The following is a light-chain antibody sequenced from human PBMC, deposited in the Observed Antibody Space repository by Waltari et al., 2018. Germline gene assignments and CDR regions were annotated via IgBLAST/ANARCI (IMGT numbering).Light chain of an antibody. Sequence: IQMTQSPSTLSASVGDRVPTTCRDSKSISNYLTWYQQKPGKAPKILIYKASYLESGVPSTFSGSGSGTEFTLTISSLQPDDFATYYCQQYSGYSGTFGQGTKVEIK. V-gene: IGKV1-5*03. CDR1: KSISNY. CDR3: QQYSGYSGT. CDR2: KAS. J-gene: IGKJ2*01.